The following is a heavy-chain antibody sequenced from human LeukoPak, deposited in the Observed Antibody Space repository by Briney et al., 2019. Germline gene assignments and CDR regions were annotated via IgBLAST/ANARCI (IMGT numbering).Heavy chain of an antibody. Sequence: SETLSLTCAVYGGSFSGYYWSWIRQPPGKGLEWIGEINHSGSTSYNPSLKSRVTISVDTSKNQFSLKLSSVTAADTAVHYCARGRRYWGFGGSYMDYWGQGTLVTVSS. V-gene: IGHV4-34*01. CDR2: INHSGST. J-gene: IGHJ4*02. D-gene: IGHD3-10*01. CDR1: GGSFSGYY. CDR3: ARGRRYWGFGGSYMDY.